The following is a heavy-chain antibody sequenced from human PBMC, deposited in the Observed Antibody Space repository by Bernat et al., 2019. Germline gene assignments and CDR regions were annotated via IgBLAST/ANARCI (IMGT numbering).Heavy chain of an antibody. CDR1: GFTFSSYA. D-gene: IGHD4-17*01. CDR3: AKGWVPVTTTLYYFDY. Sequence: EVQLLESGGGLVQPGGSLRLSCAASGFTFSSYAMSWVRQAPGKGLEWVSAISGRCGSTCSADSVQGRFTMSRDNSKNTLYLQMTSLRAEDTAVYYCAKGWVPVTTTLYYFDYWGQGTLVTVSS. J-gene: IGHJ4*02. CDR2: ISGRCGST. V-gene: IGHV3-23*01.